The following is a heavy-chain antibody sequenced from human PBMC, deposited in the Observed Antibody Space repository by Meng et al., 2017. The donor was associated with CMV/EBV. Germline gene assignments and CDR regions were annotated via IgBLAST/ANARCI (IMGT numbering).Heavy chain of an antibody. D-gene: IGHD2-15*01. Sequence: SETLSLTCTVSGGSISSNSYYWGWIRQPPGKGLEWIGSIYYSGSTYYNPSLKSRVTISVDTSKNQFSLKLSSVTAADTAVYYCARDRWLLNNWFDPWGQGTLVTVSS. CDR1: GGSISSNSYY. V-gene: IGHV4-39*07. CDR3: ARDRWLLNNWFDP. CDR2: IYYSGST. J-gene: IGHJ5*02.